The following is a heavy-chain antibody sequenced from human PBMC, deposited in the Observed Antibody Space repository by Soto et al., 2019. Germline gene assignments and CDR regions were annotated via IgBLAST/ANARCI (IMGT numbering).Heavy chain of an antibody. CDR1: GFTFSSYA. CDR3: AKGTTADSFRYYYGMDV. J-gene: IGHJ6*02. V-gene: IGHV3-23*01. Sequence: EVQLLESGGGLVQPGGSLRLSCAASGFTFSSYAMSWVRQAPGKGLEWVSAISGSGGSTYYADSVKGRFTISRDNSKNTLYLQMNSLRAEDTAEYYCAKGTTADSFRYYYGMDVWGQGTTVTVSS. D-gene: IGHD1-1*01. CDR2: ISGSGGST.